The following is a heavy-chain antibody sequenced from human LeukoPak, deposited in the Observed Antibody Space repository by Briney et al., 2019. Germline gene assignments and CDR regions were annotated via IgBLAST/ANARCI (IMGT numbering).Heavy chain of an antibody. D-gene: IGHD1-14*01. Sequence: SQTLSLTCTVSGGSISSGTYYCSWIRQHPGKGLEGIGYIYYSGSTYYNPSLKSRVTISLDTSKNQFSLKLSSVTAADTAVYYCATDRDGGPGTFFDYWGQGTLVTVSS. CDR2: IYYSGST. CDR3: ATDRDGGPGTFFDY. CDR1: GGSISSGTYY. J-gene: IGHJ4*02. V-gene: IGHV4-31*03.